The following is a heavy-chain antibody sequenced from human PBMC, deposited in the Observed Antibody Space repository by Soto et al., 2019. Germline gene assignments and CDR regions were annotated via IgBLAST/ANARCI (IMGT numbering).Heavy chain of an antibody. V-gene: IGHV1-18*01. Sequence: ASVKVSCKASGYTFTSYGISWVRQAPGQGLEWIGWIIADNGNTNYAQKLQDRVTITTDISTSTAYMELSSLRSEDTAVYYCAAECGSGSYYKPPYYYYGMDVWGQGTTVTVSS. CDR3: AAECGSGSYYKPPYYYYGMDV. CDR2: IIADNGNT. D-gene: IGHD3-10*01. J-gene: IGHJ6*02. CDR1: GYTFTSYG.